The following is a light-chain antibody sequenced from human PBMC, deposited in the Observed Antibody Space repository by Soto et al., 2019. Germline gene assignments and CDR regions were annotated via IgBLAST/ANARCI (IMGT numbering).Light chain of an antibody. CDR3: GSYTSTDTPFA. V-gene: IGLV2-14*01. CDR2: EVS. CDR1: STDVGGYNY. Sequence: QSALAQPSSVSGSPGQSITISCTGTSTDVGGYNYVSWYQHHPGKGPKLIIYEVSNRPSGVSDRFSGSKSGNKASLIISNLEAEDESDYYCGSYTSTDTPFAVGTGTKVTVL. J-gene: IGLJ1*01.